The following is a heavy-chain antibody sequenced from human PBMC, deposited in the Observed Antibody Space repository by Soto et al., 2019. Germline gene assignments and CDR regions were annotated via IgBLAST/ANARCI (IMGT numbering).Heavy chain of an antibody. CDR1: GYTFTSYG. V-gene: IGHV1-18*01. CDR2: ISAYNGNT. CDR3: ARPAYSSSWSYYYYGMDV. J-gene: IGHJ6*02. D-gene: IGHD6-13*01. Sequence: QVQLVQSGAEVKKPGASVKVSCKASGYTFTSYGISWVRQSPGQGLECMGGISAYNGNTNYAQKLQGRATMTTHTSTSTAYVELRSLRSDDTAVYYCARPAYSSSWSYYYYGMDVWGPGTTVPVSS.